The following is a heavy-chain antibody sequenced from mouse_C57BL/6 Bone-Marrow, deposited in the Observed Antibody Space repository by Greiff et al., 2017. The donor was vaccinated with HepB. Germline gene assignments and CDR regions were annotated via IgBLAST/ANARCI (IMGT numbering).Heavy chain of an antibody. CDR3: ARRARYDGNPYWYFDV. D-gene: IGHD2-1*01. J-gene: IGHJ1*03. CDR2: FHPYNGDT. V-gene: IGHV1-47*01. CDR1: GYTFTTYP. Sequence: QVQLQQSGAELVKPGASVKMSCKASGYTFTTYPIEWVKQNHGKSLEWIGNFHPYNGDTNYNEKFKGKATLTVEKSSSTVYLELSRVTSDDSAVYYCARRARYDGNPYWYFDVWGTGTTVTGSS.